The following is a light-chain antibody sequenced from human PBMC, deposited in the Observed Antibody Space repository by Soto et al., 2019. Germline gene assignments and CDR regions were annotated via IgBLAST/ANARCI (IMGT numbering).Light chain of an antibody. J-gene: IGKJ2*01. CDR1: QSVSSN. V-gene: IGKV3D-15*01. Sequence: EIVMTQSPATLSVSPGVRATLSCRASQSVSSNLAWYQQKPGQAPRLLIYGASTRATGIPARFSGSGSGTEFTLTISSLQSEDFAVYHCQQYNNWPQTFGQGTKLEIK. CDR3: QQYNNWPQT. CDR2: GAS.